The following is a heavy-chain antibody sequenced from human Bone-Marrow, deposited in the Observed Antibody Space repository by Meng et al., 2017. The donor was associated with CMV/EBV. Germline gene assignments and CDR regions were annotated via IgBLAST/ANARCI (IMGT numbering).Heavy chain of an antibody. D-gene: IGHD5-24*01. V-gene: IGHV3-30*02. CDR3: ARDEDGSRPNDAFDI. Sequence: GESLKISCAASGFTFSSYGMHWVRQAPGKGLEWVAFIRYDGSNKYYADSVKGRFTISRDNAKNSLYLQMNSLRAEDTAVYYCARDEDGSRPNDAFDIWGQGTMVTVSS. CDR1: GFTFSSYG. J-gene: IGHJ3*02. CDR2: IRYDGSNK.